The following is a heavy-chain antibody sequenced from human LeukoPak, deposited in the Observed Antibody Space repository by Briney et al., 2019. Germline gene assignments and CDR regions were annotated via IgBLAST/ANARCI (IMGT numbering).Heavy chain of an antibody. Sequence: GGSLRLSCAATGFTVSSNYMIWVRQAPGKGLEWVSVIYSGDSTYYADSVKGRFTISRDNSKNTLYLQMNSLRADDTAVYYCARAKLGYYFDYWGQGTLVTVSS. CDR2: IYSGDST. CDR3: ARAKLGYYFDY. CDR1: GFTVSSNY. D-gene: IGHD6-6*01. J-gene: IGHJ4*02. V-gene: IGHV3-53*01.